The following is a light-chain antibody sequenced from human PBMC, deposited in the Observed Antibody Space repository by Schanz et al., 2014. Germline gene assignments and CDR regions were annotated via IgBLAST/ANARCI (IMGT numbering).Light chain of an antibody. CDR1: QSVSSSY. J-gene: IGKJ3*01. Sequence: EIVLTQSPGTLSLSPGERATLSCRASQSVSSSYLAWYQQKPGQAPRLLIYGASSRATGIPDRFSGSGSGXXFTLTITRLEPEXXAVYYCQQYGTSPLTFGPGTKVDIK. V-gene: IGKV3-20*01. CDR3: QQYGTSPLT. CDR2: GAS.